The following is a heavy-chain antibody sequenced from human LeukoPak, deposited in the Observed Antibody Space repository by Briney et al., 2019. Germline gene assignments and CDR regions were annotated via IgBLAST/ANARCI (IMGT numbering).Heavy chain of an antibody. V-gene: IGHV3-23*01. J-gene: IGHJ4*02. CDR2: ISGSGGRT. Sequence: GGSLRLSCAASGFSFSSYAMSWVRQAPGKGLKWVSGISGSGGRTYYADSVKGRFTITRDNSKNTLYLQMNSLRAEDTAVYYCGKGRPEVSGSLRRFDYWGQGTLVTVSS. D-gene: IGHD1-26*01. CDR1: GFSFSSYA. CDR3: GKGRPEVSGSLRRFDY.